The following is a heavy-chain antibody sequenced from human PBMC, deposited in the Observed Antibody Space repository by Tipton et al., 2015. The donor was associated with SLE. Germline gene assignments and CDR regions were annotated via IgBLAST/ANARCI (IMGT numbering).Heavy chain of an antibody. D-gene: IGHD2/OR15-2a*01. CDR1: GVSINSHY. J-gene: IGHJ4*02. CDR2: FYYTGST. Sequence: TLSLTCTVSGVSINSHYWSWIRQPPGKGLEWIGYFYYTGSTNYNPSLKSRVTISLDTSKKQFSLNLRFVTAADTAVYYCANTEYVFFNGDFWGQGKPVTVSS. CDR3: ANTEYVFFNGDF. V-gene: IGHV4-59*11.